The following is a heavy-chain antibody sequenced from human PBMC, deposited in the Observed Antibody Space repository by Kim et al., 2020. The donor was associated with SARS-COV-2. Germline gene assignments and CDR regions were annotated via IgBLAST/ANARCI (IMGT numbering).Heavy chain of an antibody. CDR3: ARGRITMVRELDY. CDR2: IYYSGST. V-gene: IGHV4-59*13. J-gene: IGHJ4*02. D-gene: IGHD3-10*01. Sequence: SETLSLTCTVSGGSISSYYWSWIRQPPGKGLEWIGYIYYSGSTNYNPSLKSRVTISVDTSKNQSSLKLSSVTAADTAVYYCARGRITMVRELDYWGQGTLVTVSS. CDR1: GGSISSYY.